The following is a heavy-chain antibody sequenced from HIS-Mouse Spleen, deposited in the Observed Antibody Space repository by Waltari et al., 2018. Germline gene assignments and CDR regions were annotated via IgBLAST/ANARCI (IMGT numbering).Heavy chain of an antibody. CDR1: GFTFSSYC. Sequence: EVQLVESGVGLVHAGGSLTLPLAAHGFTFSSYCMCWVRQAPGKGLEWVANIRQDGSEKYYVDSVKGRFTISRDNAKNSLYLQMNSLRAEDTAVYYCARERRGPGWFDPWGQGTLVTVSS. V-gene: IGHV3-7*01. CDR3: ARERRGPGWFDP. CDR2: IRQDGSEK. J-gene: IGHJ5*02. D-gene: IGHD5-12*01.